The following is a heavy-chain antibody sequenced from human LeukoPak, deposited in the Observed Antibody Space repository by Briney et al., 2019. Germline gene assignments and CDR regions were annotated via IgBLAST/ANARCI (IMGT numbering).Heavy chain of an antibody. D-gene: IGHD6-13*01. CDR2: IYYSGST. V-gene: IGHV4-39*07. Sequence: SETLSLTCTVSGGSISSSSYYWGWIRQPPGKGLEWIGSIYYSGSTYYNPSLKSRVTISVDTSKNQFSLKLSSVTAADTAVYYCARDRALLVEAAAEPTRTPDWGQGTLVTVSS. CDR3: ARDRALLVEAAAEPTRTPD. J-gene: IGHJ4*02. CDR1: GGSISSSSYY.